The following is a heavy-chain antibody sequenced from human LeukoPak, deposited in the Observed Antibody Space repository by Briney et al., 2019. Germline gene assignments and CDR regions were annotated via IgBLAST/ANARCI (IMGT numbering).Heavy chain of an antibody. D-gene: IGHD2-2*01. J-gene: IGHJ6*04. Sequence: GGSLRLSCSASGFTFSSYAMHWVRQAPGKGLEYVSAISSNGGSTYYADSVKGRFTISRDNSKNTLYLQMSSLRAEDTAVYYCVLSWSSTSPDSDHYYGMDVWGEGTTVTVSS. V-gene: IGHV3-64D*06. CDR2: ISSNGGST. CDR1: GFTFSSYA. CDR3: VLSWSSTSPDSDHYYGMDV.